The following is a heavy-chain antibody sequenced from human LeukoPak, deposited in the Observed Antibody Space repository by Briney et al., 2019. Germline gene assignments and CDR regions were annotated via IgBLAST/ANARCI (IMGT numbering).Heavy chain of an antibody. Sequence: ASVKVSCKASGYTFTSSGMNWVRQAPGQGLEWMGWVSVYNGNTDYAQNLQGRVTMTTDTSTSTAYMELRSLRSDDTAVYFCATRLRNHFDYWGQGTQVTVSS. CDR3: ATRLRNHFDY. CDR1: GYTFTSSG. V-gene: IGHV1-18*01. D-gene: IGHD5-12*01. J-gene: IGHJ4*02. CDR2: VSVYNGNT.